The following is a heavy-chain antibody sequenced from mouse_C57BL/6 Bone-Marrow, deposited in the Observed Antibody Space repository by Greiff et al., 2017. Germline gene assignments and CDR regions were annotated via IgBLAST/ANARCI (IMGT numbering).Heavy chain of an antibody. V-gene: IGHV1-54*01. Sequence: VKLQESGAELVRPGTSVKVSCKASGYAFTNYLIEWVKQRPGQGLEWIGVINPGSGGTNYNEQFKGKATLTADKSSSTAYMQLSSLTSEDSAVYFCARTTVVAHYYAMDYWGQGTSVTVSS. J-gene: IGHJ4*01. CDR2: INPGSGGT. CDR1: GYAFTNYL. CDR3: ARTTVVAHYYAMDY. D-gene: IGHD1-1*01.